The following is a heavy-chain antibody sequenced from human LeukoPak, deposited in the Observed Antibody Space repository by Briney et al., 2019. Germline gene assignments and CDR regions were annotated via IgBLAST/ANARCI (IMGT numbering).Heavy chain of an antibody. CDR1: GFNSEDHA. CDR2: IYWSSSGT. D-gene: IGHD6-6*01. Sequence: GGSLRLSSVVSGFNSEDHAMHWVRQAPGKGLEWVSGIYWSSSGTGYADSVKGRFTVSRDSAKNTLYLQVNNLRAEDTAVYYCARGPNSNWSGLDFWGQGTLLTVSS. CDR3: ARGPNSNWSGLDF. V-gene: IGHV3-9*02. J-gene: IGHJ4*02.